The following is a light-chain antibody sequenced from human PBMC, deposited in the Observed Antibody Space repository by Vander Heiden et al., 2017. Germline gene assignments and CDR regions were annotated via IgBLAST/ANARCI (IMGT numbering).Light chain of an antibody. CDR2: KAS. CDR3: QHYKSYPWT. J-gene: IGKJ1*01. Sequence: IQMTPSPSTLSASVGDTVTITCRASMSIRRYLAWFQQKPGKAPKLLMYKASDLENGVPSRFRGSGSGTEFTLTITSLQPDDVATYYCQHYKSYPWTFGQGTKVEIK. V-gene: IGKV1-5*03. CDR1: MSIRRY.